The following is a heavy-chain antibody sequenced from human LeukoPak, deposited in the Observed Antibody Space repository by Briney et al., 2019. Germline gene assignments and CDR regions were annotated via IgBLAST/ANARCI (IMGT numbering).Heavy chain of an antibody. V-gene: IGHV4-59*08. D-gene: IGHD4-23*01. Sequence: SETLSLTCTVDGSISSYYWSWIRQAPGKGLEWIGHSYFIGSPNYNPSLESRVTISVDTPKNQFSLKLSSVTAADTAVYYCAGVRSTVGWRSFDYWGQGILVTVSS. CDR2: SYFIGSP. CDR3: AGVRSTVGWRSFDY. CDR1: GSISSYY. J-gene: IGHJ4*02.